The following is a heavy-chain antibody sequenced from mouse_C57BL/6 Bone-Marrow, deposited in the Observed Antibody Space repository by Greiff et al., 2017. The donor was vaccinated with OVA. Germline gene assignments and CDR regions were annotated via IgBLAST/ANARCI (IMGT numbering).Heavy chain of an antibody. CDR3: AKEGYYDYDSWFAY. Sequence: EVQRVESGGDLVKPGGSLKLSCAASGFTFSSYGMSWVRQTPDKRLAWVATISSGGSYTYYPDSVKGRFTISRDTAKNTLYLQMSSLKSEDTAMYYCAKEGYYDYDSWFAYWGQGTLVTVSA. D-gene: IGHD2-4*01. V-gene: IGHV5-6*01. CDR2: ISSGGSYT. CDR1: GFTFSSYG. J-gene: IGHJ3*01.